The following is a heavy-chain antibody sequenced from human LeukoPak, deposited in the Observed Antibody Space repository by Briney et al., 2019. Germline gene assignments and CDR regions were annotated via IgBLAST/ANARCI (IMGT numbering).Heavy chain of an antibody. Sequence: PGGSLRLSCAASGFPFSSYWMSWVRQAPGKGLDWVANIKQDGSDKYYVDSVKGRFTISRDNAKNSLYLQVNSLRADDTAVYYCARLTGTTGFDYWGQGTLVTVSS. V-gene: IGHV3-7*01. J-gene: IGHJ4*02. CDR3: ARLTGTTGFDY. CDR1: GFPFSSYW. D-gene: IGHD1-1*01. CDR2: IKQDGSDK.